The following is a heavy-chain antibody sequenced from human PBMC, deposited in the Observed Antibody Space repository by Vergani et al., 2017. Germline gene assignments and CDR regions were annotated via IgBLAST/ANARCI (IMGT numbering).Heavy chain of an antibody. J-gene: IGHJ4*02. D-gene: IGHD6-19*01. CDR1: GYTFTSYG. Sequence: QVQLVQSGAEVKKPGASVKVSCKASGYTFTSYGISWVRQAPGQGLGWMGWISAYNGNTNYAQKLQGRVTMTTDTPTSTAYMELRSLRSDDTAVYYCASSVGIGQWLVHYFDYWGQGTLVTVSS. V-gene: IGHV1-18*04. CDR3: ASSVGIGQWLVHYFDY. CDR2: ISAYNGNT.